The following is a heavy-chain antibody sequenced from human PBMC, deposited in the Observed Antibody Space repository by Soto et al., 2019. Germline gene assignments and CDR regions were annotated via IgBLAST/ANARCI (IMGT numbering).Heavy chain of an antibody. CDR2: ISGSGGST. V-gene: IGHV3-23*01. Sequence: EVQLLESGGGLVQPGGSLRLSCAASGFTFSSYAMTWVRQAPGKGLEWVSVISGSGGSTCFADSVKGRFTVSRDNSKNTLYLQMSSLRAEDTAVYYCARYGDYVWFDPWGQGTLVTVSS. J-gene: IGHJ5*02. D-gene: IGHD4-17*01. CDR1: GFTFSSYA. CDR3: ARYGDYVWFDP.